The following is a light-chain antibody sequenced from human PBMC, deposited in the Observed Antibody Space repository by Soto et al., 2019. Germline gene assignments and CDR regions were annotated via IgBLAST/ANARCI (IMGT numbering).Light chain of an antibody. CDR1: RTVHSN. CDR3: QQYNNWPLT. Sequence: EIVMTQSPATVYVSPGDRATLSCRASRTVHSNVAWYQHKPGQAPRLLIYGSSFRATGVPARFSGSGFGTEFTLTISSLQSEDFAVYYCQQYNNWPLTFGQGTRLEIK. J-gene: IGKJ5*01. CDR2: GSS. V-gene: IGKV3-15*01.